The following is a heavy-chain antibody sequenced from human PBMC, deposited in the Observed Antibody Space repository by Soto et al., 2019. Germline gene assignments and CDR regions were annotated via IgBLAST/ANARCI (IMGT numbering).Heavy chain of an antibody. V-gene: IGHV1-69*01. J-gene: IGHJ4*02. CDR2: IIPIFGTA. CDR3: AKENGYSSSWFEFDY. CDR1: GGTFSSYA. D-gene: IGHD6-13*01. Sequence: ASVKVSCKTSGGTFSSYAISWVRQAPGQGLEWMGGIIPIFGTASYAQKFQGRVTITADVSTSTAYMELNSLRAEDTAVYYCAKENGYSSSWFEFDYWGQGTLVTVSS.